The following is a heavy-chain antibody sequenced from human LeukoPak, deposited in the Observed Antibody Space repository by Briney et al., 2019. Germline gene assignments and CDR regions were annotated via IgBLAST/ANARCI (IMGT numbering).Heavy chain of an antibody. V-gene: IGHV1-18*01. D-gene: IGHD4-17*01. CDR2: ISVHHGTT. CDR3: ARDLESDEGDYGDVLPGY. CDR1: GYTFSKFV. J-gene: IGHJ4*02. Sequence: ASVKVPCKTSGYTFSKFVITWVRQAPGQGLESMGWISVHHGTTHYVEKFHDRLTLTTDTSTRTAYMELKSLTSDDTAVYYCARDLESDEGDYGDVLPGYWGQGTLVTVS.